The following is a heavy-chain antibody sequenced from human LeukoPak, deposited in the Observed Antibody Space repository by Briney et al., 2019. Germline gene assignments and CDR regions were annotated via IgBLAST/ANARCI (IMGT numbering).Heavy chain of an antibody. Sequence: GGSLRLSCAASGFTFSSYAMSWVRQAPGKGLEWVSAISGSGDSTYYADSVKGRFTISRDNSKNTLYLQMNSLRAEDTAVYYCARDSGASDFWSGLNWFDPWGQGTLVSVS. J-gene: IGHJ5*02. CDR2: ISGSGDST. D-gene: IGHD3-3*01. CDR1: GFTFSSYA. V-gene: IGHV3-23*01. CDR3: ARDSGASDFWSGLNWFDP.